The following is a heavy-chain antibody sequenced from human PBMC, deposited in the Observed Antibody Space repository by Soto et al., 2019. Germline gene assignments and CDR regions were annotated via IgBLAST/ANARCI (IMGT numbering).Heavy chain of an antibody. V-gene: IGHV4-39*02. D-gene: IGHD1-26*01. CDR1: GGSIISSIYY. J-gene: IGHJ5*02. Sequence: SETLSLTCTVFGGSIISSIYYWSLIRKPPGKGLEWIGSIYYSGSTYYNPSLKSRVTISVDTSKNHFSLKLSSVTAADTAVYYCATQEVGGSYVYTFDPWGQGTLVTVSS. CDR3: ATQEVGGSYVYTFDP. CDR2: IYYSGST.